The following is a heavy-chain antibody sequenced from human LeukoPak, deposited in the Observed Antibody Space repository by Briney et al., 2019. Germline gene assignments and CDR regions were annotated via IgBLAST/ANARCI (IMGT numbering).Heavy chain of an antibody. CDR2: IYYSGST. D-gene: IGHD6-13*01. J-gene: IGHJ4*02. CDR1: GGSISSYY. CDR3: ARLVGSSWYHEVLLGRDY. Sequence: SETLSLTCTVSGGSISSYYWSWIRQPPGKGLEWIGYIYYSGSTNYNPSLKSRVTISVDTSKNQFSLKLSSVTAADTAVYYCARLVGSSWYHEVLLGRDYWGQGTLVTVSS. V-gene: IGHV4-59*12.